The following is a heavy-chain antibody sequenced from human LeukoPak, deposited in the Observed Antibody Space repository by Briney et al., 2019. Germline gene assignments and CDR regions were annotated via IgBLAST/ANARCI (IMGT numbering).Heavy chain of an antibody. D-gene: IGHD3-9*01. CDR1: GFTFSSYA. V-gene: IGHV3-23*01. Sequence: PGGSLRLSCAASGFTFSSYAMSWVRQAPGKVLYWFSAISGSGGSTYYADSVKGRFTISRDNSKNTLYLQLNSLRAEDTAVYYCAKDFIRYFDWLLYVGYFDYWGQGTLVTVSS. CDR3: AKDFIRYFDWLLYVGYFDY. J-gene: IGHJ4*02. CDR2: ISGSGGST.